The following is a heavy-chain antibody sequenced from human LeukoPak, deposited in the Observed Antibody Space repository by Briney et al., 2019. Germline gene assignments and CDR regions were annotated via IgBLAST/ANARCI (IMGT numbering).Heavy chain of an antibody. Sequence: GGSLRLSCAASGFTFSSYAMSWVRQAPGKGLEWVSAISGSGGSTYYADSVKGRFTISRDSSKNTLYLQMNSLRAEDTAVYYCAKDPSPIPAYYYDSSGFGYWGQGTLVTVSS. V-gene: IGHV3-23*01. CDR1: GFTFSSYA. CDR3: AKDPSPIPAYYYDSSGFGY. J-gene: IGHJ4*02. D-gene: IGHD3-22*01. CDR2: ISGSGGST.